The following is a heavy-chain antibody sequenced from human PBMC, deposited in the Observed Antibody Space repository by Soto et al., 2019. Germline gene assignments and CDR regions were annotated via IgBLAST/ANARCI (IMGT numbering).Heavy chain of an antibody. D-gene: IGHD6-6*01. J-gene: IGHJ1*01. V-gene: IGHV1-69*06. Sequence: QAQLVQSGAEVKKPGSSVQVSCKASGGTFNIYAITWVRQAPGPGLEWMGGIGPILDTAISAPKFQGRVTITADKSTSTAYMELSALRYEDMAMYCCARRRSTSAIGAEYVSVGGQGTPVTVSS. CDR2: IGPILDTA. CDR3: ARRRSTSAIGAEYVSV. CDR1: GGTFNIYA.